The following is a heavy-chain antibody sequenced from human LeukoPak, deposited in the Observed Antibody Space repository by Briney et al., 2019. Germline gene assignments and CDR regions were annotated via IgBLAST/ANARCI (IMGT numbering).Heavy chain of an antibody. CDR3: ARDLRHYFDY. CDR2: ISGSGGST. CDR1: GFTFSSYA. J-gene: IGHJ4*02. V-gene: IGHV3-23*01. Sequence: GGSLRLSCVAAGFTFSSYAMSWVRQAPGKGLEWVSAISGSGGSTYYADSVKGRFTISRDNAKNSLYLQMNSLRAEDTAVYYCARDLRHYFDYWGQGTLVTVSS.